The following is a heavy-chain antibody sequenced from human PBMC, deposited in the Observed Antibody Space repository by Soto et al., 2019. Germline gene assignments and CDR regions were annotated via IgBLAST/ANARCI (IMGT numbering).Heavy chain of an antibody. CDR2: IYYSGST. CDR1: GGSISSYY. D-gene: IGHD4-17*01. J-gene: IGHJ6*01. Sequence: PSETLSLTCTVSGGSISSYYWSWIRQPPGKGLEWIGYIYYSGSTNYNPSLKSRVTISVDTSKNQFSLKLSSVTAADTAVYYCARAGTVTTYYYYYYGMDVWGQGTTVTVSS. CDR3: ARAGTVTTYYYYYYGMDV. V-gene: IGHV4-59*01.